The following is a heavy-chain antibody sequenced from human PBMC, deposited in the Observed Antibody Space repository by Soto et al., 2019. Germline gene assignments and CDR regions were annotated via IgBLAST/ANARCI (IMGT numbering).Heavy chain of an antibody. D-gene: IGHD2-21*02. J-gene: IGHJ5*02. Sequence: QVRLVESGGGVVQPGRSLTLSCAASGFTFSNYAMHWIRQAPGKGLEWVALISSDGSSKFYADSVKGRLTFSRDNSMKTLYLQLNSLRPEETALYYCAGSDSGGINWFDPWGQGTLVIVSS. CDR1: GFTFSNYA. CDR3: AGSDSGGINWFDP. V-gene: IGHV3-30-3*01. CDR2: ISSDGSSK.